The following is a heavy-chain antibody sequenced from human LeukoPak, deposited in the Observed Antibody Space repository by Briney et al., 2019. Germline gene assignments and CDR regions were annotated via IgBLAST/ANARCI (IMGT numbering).Heavy chain of an antibody. Sequence: SVKVSCKALGYTFTDHYFHWLRQAPGQGIEWMGWIHPGRGDTNIAQKFQGRVSLTRDMSISTAYMELSRLTSDDTAVYYCARDHNWGPDYWGQGTLVSVSS. V-gene: IGHV1-2*02. J-gene: IGHJ4*02. D-gene: IGHD7-27*01. CDR1: GYTFTDHY. CDR2: IHPGRGDT. CDR3: ARDHNWGPDY.